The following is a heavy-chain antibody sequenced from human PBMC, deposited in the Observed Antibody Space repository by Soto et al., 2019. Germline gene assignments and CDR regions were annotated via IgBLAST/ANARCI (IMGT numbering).Heavy chain of an antibody. CDR2: IYYSGST. J-gene: IGHJ4*02. CDR3: ARGLLDGYNSYFDH. CDR1: GGTISSWY. Sequence: PSETLSLTCTVSGGTISSWYWSWIRQPPGKGLEWIGYIYYSGSTNCNPSLKSRVTISIDTSKNQFSLKVYSVTAADTAVYYCARGLLDGYNSYFDHWGQGTLVTVSS. D-gene: IGHD5-12*01. V-gene: IGHV4-59*08.